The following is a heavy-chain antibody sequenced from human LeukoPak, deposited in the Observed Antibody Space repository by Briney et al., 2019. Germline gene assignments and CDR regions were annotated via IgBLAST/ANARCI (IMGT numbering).Heavy chain of an antibody. CDR1: GFTFSSYA. Sequence: GGSLRLSCAASGFTFSSYAMHWVRQAPGKGLEYVSAISTNGGNTYHANSVKGRFTISSDNSKKTLYLQMGSLRAEDMAVYYCARGLYYYDSSGFPRWGQGTLVTVSS. V-gene: IGHV3-64*01. CDR2: ISTNGGNT. CDR3: ARGLYYYDSSGFPR. D-gene: IGHD3-22*01. J-gene: IGHJ4*02.